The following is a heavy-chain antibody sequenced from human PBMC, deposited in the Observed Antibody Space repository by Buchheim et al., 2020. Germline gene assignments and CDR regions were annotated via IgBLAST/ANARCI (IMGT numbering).Heavy chain of an antibody. V-gene: IGHV3-48*01. Sequence: EVQLVESGGGLVQPGGSLRLSCAASGFTFSSYSMNWDRQAPGEGLEWVSYISSASSTLYYADSVKGRFTISRDNAKNSLYLRMNSLRAEDTAVYYCARKRTDGMDVWGQGTT. CDR3: ARKRTDGMDV. J-gene: IGHJ6*02. CDR1: GFTFSSYS. CDR2: ISSASSTL.